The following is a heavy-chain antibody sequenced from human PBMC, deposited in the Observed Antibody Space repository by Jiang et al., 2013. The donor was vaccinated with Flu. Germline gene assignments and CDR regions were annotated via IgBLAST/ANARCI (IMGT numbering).Heavy chain of an antibody. CDR3: ARFRWGLRGYDS. Sequence: QTLSLTCAISGDTVSSNSGAWNWIRQSPSRGLEWLGRTYYMSKWYNDYAISVKSRITINSDTSKNQFTLQLNSVTPEDTAVYYCARFRWGLRGYDSWGQGTLVTVSS. J-gene: IGHJ5*01. D-gene: IGHD4-23*01. CDR1: GDTVSSNSGA. V-gene: IGHV6-1*01. CDR2: TYYMSKWYN.